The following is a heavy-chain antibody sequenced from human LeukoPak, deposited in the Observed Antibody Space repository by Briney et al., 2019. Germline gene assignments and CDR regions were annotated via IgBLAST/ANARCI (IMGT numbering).Heavy chain of an antibody. Sequence: GGSLRLSCVASGFNFHNFAVHWVRQAPGKGLEWVAVISNDDRNKYYTDSVKGRFIISRDNSKNTVYLQMNGLRGDDTAIYYCVKDLPVLHYWGQGTLVTVSS. CDR3: VKDLPVLHY. CDR1: GFNFHNFA. V-gene: IGHV3-30*04. D-gene: IGHD2-2*01. CDR2: ISNDDRNK. J-gene: IGHJ4*02.